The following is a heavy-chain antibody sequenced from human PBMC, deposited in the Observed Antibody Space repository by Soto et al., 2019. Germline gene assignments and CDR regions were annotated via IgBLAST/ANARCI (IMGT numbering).Heavy chain of an antibody. CDR2: IYSGGAT. CDR3: ARETVTRAVYYYYYGMDV. J-gene: IGHJ6*02. CDR1: GFIVSTSH. Sequence: GGSLRLSCAAAGFIVSTSHISWVRQAPGKGLEWVSVIYSGGATHYAVSVKGRLIISRDKSKNTVDLQMNSLRAEDTAVYYCARETVTRAVYYYYYGMDVWGQGTTVTVSS. D-gene: IGHD4-17*01. V-gene: IGHV3-66*01.